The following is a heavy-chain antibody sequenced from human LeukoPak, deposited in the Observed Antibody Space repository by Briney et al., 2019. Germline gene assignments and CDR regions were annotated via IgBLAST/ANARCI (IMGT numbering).Heavy chain of an antibody. Sequence: GGSLRLSCAASGFTFSSYAMSWVRQAPGEGLEWVSAITDSGGSTYYADSVKGRFTISRDNSKNTLYLQMNSLRADDTATYYCAKGSSSSRPYYFDYWGQGTLVTVSS. D-gene: IGHD6-13*01. CDR3: AKGSSSSRPYYFDY. V-gene: IGHV3-23*01. CDR2: ITDSGGST. CDR1: GFTFSSYA. J-gene: IGHJ4*02.